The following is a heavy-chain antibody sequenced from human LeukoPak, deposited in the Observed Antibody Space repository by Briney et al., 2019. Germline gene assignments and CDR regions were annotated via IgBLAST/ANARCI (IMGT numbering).Heavy chain of an antibody. CDR1: GYTFTSYD. V-gene: IGHV1-8*03. J-gene: IGHJ6*03. Sequence: ASVKVSCKASGYTFTSYDINWVRQATGQGLEWMGWMNPNSGNTGYAQKFQGRVTITRNTSISTAYMELSSLRSEDTAVYYCARARSGNYYYYMDVWGKGTTVTVSS. CDR2: MNPNSGNT. CDR3: ARARSGNYYYYMDV. D-gene: IGHD1-26*01.